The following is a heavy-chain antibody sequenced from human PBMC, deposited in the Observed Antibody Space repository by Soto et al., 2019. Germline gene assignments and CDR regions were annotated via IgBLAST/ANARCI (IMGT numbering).Heavy chain of an antibody. J-gene: IGHJ3*01. CDR1: TYTFTTYA. CDR2: TSPYNDKT. V-gene: IGHV1-18*04. Sequence: QVHLVQSGAEVKKPGASVKVSCRTSTYTFTTYAIIWVRQARGQGLEWMGWTSPYNDKTDYAEKFLGRVTLTTDVSTSTAYMELGSLRFDDTAVYYCARKSAQRPSDVWGQGTMVTVSS. CDR3: ARKSAQRPSDV.